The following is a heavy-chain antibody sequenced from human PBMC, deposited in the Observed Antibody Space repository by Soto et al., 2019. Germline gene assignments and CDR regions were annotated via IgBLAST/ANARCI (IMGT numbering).Heavy chain of an antibody. CDR3: ASRGVVIDY. J-gene: IGHJ4*02. CDR1: GGSISSYY. Sequence: PSETLSLTCTVSGGSISSYYWSWIRQPPGKGLEWIGSIYYSGSTYYNPSLKSRVTISVDTSKNQFSLKLSSVTAADTAVYYCASRGVVIDYWGQGPLVNVSS. D-gene: IGHD3-3*01. V-gene: IGHV4-59*05. CDR2: IYYSGST.